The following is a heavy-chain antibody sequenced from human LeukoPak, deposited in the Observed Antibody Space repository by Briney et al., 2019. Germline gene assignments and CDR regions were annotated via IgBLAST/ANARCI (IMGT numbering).Heavy chain of an antibody. CDR2: ISSSSSTI. D-gene: IGHD6-13*01. V-gene: IGHV3-48*01. CDR3: ARYGSSWSFDY. J-gene: IGHJ4*02. CDR1: GFTFSSYS. Sequence: GGSLRLSCAASGFTFSSYSMNRVRQAPGRGLEWVSYISSSSSTIYYADSVKGRFTISRDNAKNSLYLQMNSLRAEDTAVYYCARYGSSWSFDYWGQGTLVTVSS.